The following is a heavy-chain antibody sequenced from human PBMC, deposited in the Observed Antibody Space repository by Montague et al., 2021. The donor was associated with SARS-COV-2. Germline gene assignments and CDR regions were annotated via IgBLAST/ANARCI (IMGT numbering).Heavy chain of an antibody. Sequence: SETLSLTCTVSGGSISNDDWSWTRHPPGKGLEWIVNIFKNGDIDYNPSLRTRVILSVDTSKSQFSLKVTSVTAADTAAYYCARDYERSLDVWGQGTTVTVSS. CDR3: ARDYERSLDV. CDR1: GGSISNDD. V-gene: IGHV4-4*08. CDR2: IFKNGDI. J-gene: IGHJ6*02. D-gene: IGHD3-16*01.